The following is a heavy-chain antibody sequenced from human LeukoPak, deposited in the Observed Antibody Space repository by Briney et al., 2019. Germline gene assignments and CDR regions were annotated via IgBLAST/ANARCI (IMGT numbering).Heavy chain of an antibody. D-gene: IGHD3-22*01. CDR3: ASILNYYDSRAAFDI. V-gene: IGHV1-69*04. CDR1: GGTFSSYA. J-gene: IGHJ3*02. Sequence: ASVKVSFKASGGTFSSYAISWVRQAPGQGLEWMGRIIPILGIANYAQKFQGRVTITADKSTSTAYMELSSLRSEDTAVYYRASILNYYDSRAAFDIWGRGTMVTVSS. CDR2: IIPILGIA.